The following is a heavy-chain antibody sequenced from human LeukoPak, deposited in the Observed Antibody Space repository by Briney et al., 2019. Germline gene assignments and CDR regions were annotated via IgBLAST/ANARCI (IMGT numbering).Heavy chain of an antibody. D-gene: IGHD1-20*01. V-gene: IGHV4-59*01. Sequence: PSETLSLTCTASGGSISNYYWSWIRQPPGKGLEWIGYIYYSGSTNYNPSLKSRVTISVDTSKNQLSLKLSSVTAADTAVYYCARAGMYNWNYFDYWGQGTLVTVSS. J-gene: IGHJ4*02. CDR3: ARAGMYNWNYFDY. CDR1: GGSISNYY. CDR2: IYYSGST.